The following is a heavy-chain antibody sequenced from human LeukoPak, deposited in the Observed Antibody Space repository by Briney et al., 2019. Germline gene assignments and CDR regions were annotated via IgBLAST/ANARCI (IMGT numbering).Heavy chain of an antibody. J-gene: IGHJ5*02. CDR2: IYTGGNT. D-gene: IGHD6-25*01. CDR3: ARRNYRAAAGFDP. Sequence: GGSLRLSCAASGFTVDSNYLSWVRQAPGKGLEWVSTIYTGGNTYYAASVKGRFTVSRDNSKNTLYLQMNSLRAEDTAMYYCARRNYRAAAGFDPWGQGTLVTVSS. V-gene: IGHV3-53*01. CDR1: GFTVDSNY.